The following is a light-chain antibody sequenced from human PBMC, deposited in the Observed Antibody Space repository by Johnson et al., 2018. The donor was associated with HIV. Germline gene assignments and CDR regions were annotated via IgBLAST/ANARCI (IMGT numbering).Light chain of an antibody. CDR1: SSNIGNNY. CDR2: ENN. J-gene: IGLJ1*01. V-gene: IGLV1-51*02. CDR3: GTWDSSLSAGDV. Sequence: QSVLTQPPSVSAAPGQKVTISCSGSSSNIGNNYVSWYQQLPGTAPKLLIYENNKRPSGIPDRFSGSKSGTSATLGITGLQTGDEADYYCGTWDSSLSAGDVYGTGNEVTL.